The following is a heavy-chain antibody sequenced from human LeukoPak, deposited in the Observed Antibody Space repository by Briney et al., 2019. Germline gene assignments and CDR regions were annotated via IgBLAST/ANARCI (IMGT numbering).Heavy chain of an antibody. Sequence: SVKVSCTASGGSFSRNAISWVRQAPGQGLEWMGRFIPMVGIATYAQKFQGRVTITEDRSTSTAYMELSSLRSEDTAVYYCARIQAVGVPVAIDAYYSYGMDVWGQGTAVSVSS. CDR1: GGSFSRNA. V-gene: IGHV1-69*04. CDR3: ARIQAVGVPVAIDAYYSYGMDV. CDR2: FIPMVGIA. J-gene: IGHJ6*02. D-gene: IGHD2-2*02.